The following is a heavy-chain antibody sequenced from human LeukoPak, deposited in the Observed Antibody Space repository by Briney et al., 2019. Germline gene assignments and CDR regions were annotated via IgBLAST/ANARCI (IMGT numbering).Heavy chain of an antibody. V-gene: IGHV3-30*02. CDR1: GFTFSSHG. Sequence: GGSLRLSCVASGFTFSSHGMHWVRQAPGKGLEWVAFIRYDGSNKYYADSVKGRFTISRDNSKNTLYLQMNGLRAEDTAVYYCARDHTGGYKHFDYWGQGTLVTVSS. D-gene: IGHD5-24*01. CDR2: IRYDGSNK. CDR3: ARDHTGGYKHFDY. J-gene: IGHJ4*02.